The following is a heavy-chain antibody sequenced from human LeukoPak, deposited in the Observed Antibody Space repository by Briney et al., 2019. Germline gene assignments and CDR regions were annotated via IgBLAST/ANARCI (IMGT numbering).Heavy chain of an antibody. CDR1: GGSFSGDY. Sequence: SETLSLTCAVYGGSFSGDYWSWIRQPPGKGLEWIGEINHSGSTNYNPSLKSRVTISVDTSKNQFSLKLSSVTAADTAVYYCARVGRSGWSPWGRGTLVTVSS. CDR2: INHSGST. D-gene: IGHD6-19*01. V-gene: IGHV4-34*01. CDR3: ARVGRSGWSP. J-gene: IGHJ2*01.